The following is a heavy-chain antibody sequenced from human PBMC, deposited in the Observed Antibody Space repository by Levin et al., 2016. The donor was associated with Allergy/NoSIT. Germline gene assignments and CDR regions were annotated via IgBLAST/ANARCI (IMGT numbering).Heavy chain of an antibody. CDR2: ISVYNGNT. V-gene: IGHV1-18*01. J-gene: IGHJ5*02. Sequence: WVRQAPGQGLEWMGWISVYNGNTKYVQKLQGRVTMTADTSTSTAYMELRSLRSDDTAVYYCARGGKTIMTTIYNWIDPWGQGTLVTVSS. D-gene: IGHD5-24*01. CDR3: ARGGKTIMTTIYNWIDP.